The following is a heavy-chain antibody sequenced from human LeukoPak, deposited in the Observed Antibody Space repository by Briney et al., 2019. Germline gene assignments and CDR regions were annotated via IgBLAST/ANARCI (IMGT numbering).Heavy chain of an antibody. Sequence: GGSLRLSCAASGFTFSSYAMSWVRQAPGKGLERVSSIDISGDNTAYADAVKGRFTISRDNSRSTLYLQMNDLRVEDSAIYYCANEIRPNDYWGQGTLVTVSS. CDR3: ANEIRPNDY. V-gene: IGHV3-23*01. J-gene: IGHJ4*02. CDR2: IDISGDNT. CDR1: GFTFSSYA.